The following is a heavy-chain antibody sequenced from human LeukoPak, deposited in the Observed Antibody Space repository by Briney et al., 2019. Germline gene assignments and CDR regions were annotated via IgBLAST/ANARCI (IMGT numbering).Heavy chain of an antibody. D-gene: IGHD4-23*01. V-gene: IGHV3-30*04. CDR2: ILYDGSHE. Sequence: GGSLRLSCAASGFTFSTYSMHWVRQAPGKGLEWVANILYDGSHEFYADSVKGRFTISRDNSKNTLYLQINSLRTEDTAVYFCAKEGRWLDSWGQGTLVTVSS. CDR1: GFTFSTYS. J-gene: IGHJ4*02. CDR3: AKEGRWLDS.